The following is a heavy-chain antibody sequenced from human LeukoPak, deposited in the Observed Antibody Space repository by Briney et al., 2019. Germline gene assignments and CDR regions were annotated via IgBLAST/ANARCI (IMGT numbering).Heavy chain of an antibody. Sequence: ASVKVSCKASGNTFTKFYIHWVRQAPGQGLEWMSLINPSGGSTSYAKKFHGRVTLTRDMSTNTVYMELSSLRSEDAAVYYCARDRIDFFDYWGQGTLVTVSS. D-gene: IGHD3-16*02. V-gene: IGHV1-46*01. CDR3: ARDRIDFFDY. J-gene: IGHJ4*02. CDR2: INPSGGST. CDR1: GNTFTKFY.